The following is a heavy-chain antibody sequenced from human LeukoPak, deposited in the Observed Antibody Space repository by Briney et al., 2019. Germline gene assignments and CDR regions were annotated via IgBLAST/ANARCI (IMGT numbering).Heavy chain of an antibody. D-gene: IGHD3-10*01. J-gene: IGHJ4*02. CDR3: ARRRRQYNRGEDYFDY. CDR2: IYPGDSDT. CDR1: GYSFTSYW. Sequence: GESLKISCKGSGYSFTSYWIAWVRQMPGKGLEWMGIIYPGDSDTRYSPSFQGQVTISADKSISTAYLQWSSLKASDTAMYYCARRRRQYNRGEDYFDYWGQGTLVTVSS. V-gene: IGHV5-51*01.